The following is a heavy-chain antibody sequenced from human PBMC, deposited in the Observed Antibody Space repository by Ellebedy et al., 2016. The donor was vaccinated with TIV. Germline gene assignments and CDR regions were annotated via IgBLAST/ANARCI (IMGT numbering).Heavy chain of an antibody. CDR2: IYYSGST. CDR3: ARQGYRGYSYGATYTPFDY. Sequence: MPSETLSLTCTVSYGSISSYYWGWIRQPPGKGLEWIGSIYYSGSTYYNPSLKSRVTISVDTSKNQFSLKLSSVTAADTAVYYCARQGYRGYSYGATYTPFDYWGQGTLVTVSS. V-gene: IGHV4-39*01. J-gene: IGHJ4*02. D-gene: IGHD5-18*01. CDR1: YGSISSYY.